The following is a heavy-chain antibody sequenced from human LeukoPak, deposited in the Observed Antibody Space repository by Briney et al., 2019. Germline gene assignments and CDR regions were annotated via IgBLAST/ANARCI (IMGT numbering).Heavy chain of an antibody. CDR2: INPSGGDT. V-gene: IGHV1-46*01. Sequence: GASVEVSCKASGYILSSCNMHWVRQAPGQGLEWLGIINPSGGDTKYAQKFQGRVTLTRDKSTSTVYMELSSLTSDDTAVYYCARTYCAEDCSIRYFDYWGQGILVTVSS. J-gene: IGHJ4*02. D-gene: IGHD2-21*02. CDR1: GYILSSCN. CDR3: ARTYCAEDCSIRYFDY.